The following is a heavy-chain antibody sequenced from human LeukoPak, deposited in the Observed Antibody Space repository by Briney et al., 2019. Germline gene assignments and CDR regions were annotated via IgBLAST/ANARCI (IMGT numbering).Heavy chain of an antibody. CDR3: ARDFTGHYDFWSGYSYGMDV. CDR1: GYTFTGYY. V-gene: IGHV1-2*02. D-gene: IGHD3-3*01. CDR2: INPNSGGT. J-gene: IGHJ6*02. Sequence: ASVKVSCKASGYTFTGYYMHWVRQAPGQGLEWMGWINPNSGGTNYAQKFQGRVTMTRDTSISTAYMELSRLRSDDTAVYYCARDFTGHYDFWSGYSYGMDVWGQGTTVTVSS.